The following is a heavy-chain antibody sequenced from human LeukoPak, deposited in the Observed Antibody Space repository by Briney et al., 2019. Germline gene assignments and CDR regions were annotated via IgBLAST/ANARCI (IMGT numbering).Heavy chain of an antibody. J-gene: IGHJ3*02. CDR1: GFTFSSYG. Sequence: GRSLRPSCAASGFTFSSYGMHWVRQAPGKGLEWVSSISSSSSYIYYADSVKGRFTISRDNAKNSLYLQMNSLRAEDTAVYYCAREGFSEAAGKDAFDIWGQGTMVTVSS. CDR3: AREGFSEAAGKDAFDI. V-gene: IGHV3-21*01. CDR2: ISSSSSYI. D-gene: IGHD6-13*01.